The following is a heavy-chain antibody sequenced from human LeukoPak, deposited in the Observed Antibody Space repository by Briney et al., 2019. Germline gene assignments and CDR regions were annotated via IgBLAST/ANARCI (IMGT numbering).Heavy chain of an antibody. CDR1: GFTFSSYA. CDR2: IYSGGST. D-gene: IGHD6-19*01. Sequence: GGSLRLSCAASGFTFSSYAMSWVRQAPGKGLEWVSVIYSGGSTYYADSVKGRFTISRDNSKNTLYLQMNSLRAEDTAVYYCARDPYSSGWYDYWGQGTLVTVSS. V-gene: IGHV3-66*01. CDR3: ARDPYSSGWYDY. J-gene: IGHJ4*02.